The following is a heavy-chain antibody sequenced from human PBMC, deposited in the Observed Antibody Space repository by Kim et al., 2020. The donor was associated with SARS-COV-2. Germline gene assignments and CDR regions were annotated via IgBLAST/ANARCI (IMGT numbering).Heavy chain of an antibody. V-gene: IGHV3-21*01. J-gene: IGHJ6*02. CDR2: ISGSSSYI. CDR3: ARSGKYGSLPHPDYYYGMDV. D-gene: IGHD3-10*01. CDR1: GFSFNRYS. Sequence: GGSLRLSCAASGFSFNRYSMNWVRQAPGKGLEWVSSISGSSSYIYSADSVRGRFTISRHNAKNSLYLQMDSLRVEDTAVYYCARSGKYGSLPHPDYYYGMDVWGQGTTVTVSS.